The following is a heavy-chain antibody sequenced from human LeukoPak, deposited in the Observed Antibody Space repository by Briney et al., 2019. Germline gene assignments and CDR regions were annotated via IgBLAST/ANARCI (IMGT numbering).Heavy chain of an antibody. CDR3: AKDIAQGYTFGSIEQDY. CDR1: GFTFGDYA. CDR2: ISESGSGT. D-gene: IGHD5-18*01. Sequence: PGRSLRLSCTASGFTFGDYAMSWFRQAPGKGLEWVSAISESGSGTYYADSVKGRFTISRDNSKDTLSLQMNSLRAEDTAVYYCAKDIAQGYTFGSIEQDYWGQGTLVTVSS. V-gene: IGHV3-23*01. J-gene: IGHJ4*02.